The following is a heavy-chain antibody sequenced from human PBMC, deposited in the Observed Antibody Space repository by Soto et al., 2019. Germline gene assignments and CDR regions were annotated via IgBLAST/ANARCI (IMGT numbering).Heavy chain of an antibody. D-gene: IGHD2-2*01. CDR1: GGSISSYY. CDR2: IYYSGST. J-gene: IGHJ6*03. V-gene: IGHV4-59*01. Sequence: SETLSLTCTVSGGSISSYYWSWIRQPPGKGLEWIGYIYYSGSTNYNPSLKSRVTISVDTSKNQFSLKLSSVTAADTAVYYCAREYREGSYYYMDVWGKGTTVTVSS. CDR3: AREYREGSYYYMDV.